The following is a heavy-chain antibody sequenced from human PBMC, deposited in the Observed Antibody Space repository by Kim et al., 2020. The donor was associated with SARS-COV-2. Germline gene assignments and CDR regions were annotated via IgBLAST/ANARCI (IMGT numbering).Heavy chain of an antibody. J-gene: IGHJ4*02. CDR3: AKVAGGTSGSYYDY. D-gene: IGHD3-22*01. Sequence: YVESVEGRFTISRDNSKNTVYLQMNSLRAEDTAIYYCAKVAGGTSGSYYDYWGRGTLVTVSS. V-gene: IGHV3-23*03.